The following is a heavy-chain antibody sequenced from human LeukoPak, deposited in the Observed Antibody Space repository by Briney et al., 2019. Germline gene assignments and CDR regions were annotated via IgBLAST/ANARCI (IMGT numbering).Heavy chain of an antibody. Sequence: ASVKVSCKASGGTFSSYAISWVRQAPGQGLERMGGIIPIFGTANYAQKFQGRVTITTDESTSTAYMELSSLRSEDTAVYYCARGDPQDYYGSGPFDPWGQGTLVTVSS. CDR3: ARGDPQDYYGSGPFDP. V-gene: IGHV1-69*05. J-gene: IGHJ5*02. D-gene: IGHD3-10*01. CDR1: GGTFSSYA. CDR2: IIPIFGTA.